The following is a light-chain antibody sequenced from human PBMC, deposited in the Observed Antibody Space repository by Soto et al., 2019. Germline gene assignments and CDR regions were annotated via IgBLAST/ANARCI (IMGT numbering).Light chain of an antibody. CDR3: QQTYSTLFT. CDR2: TAS. J-gene: IGKJ3*01. Sequence: EIVLTQSPGTLSLSPGERATLSCRASQSVSNNYLAWYQQKPGQAPRLLIYTASNLQSGVPSRFSGTGSGTDFTLTISSLQPEDSATYYCQQTYSTLFTFGPGTKVEIK. CDR1: QSVSNNY. V-gene: IGKV3-20*01.